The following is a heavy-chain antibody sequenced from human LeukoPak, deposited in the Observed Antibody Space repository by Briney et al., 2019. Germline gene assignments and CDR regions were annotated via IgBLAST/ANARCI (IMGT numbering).Heavy chain of an antibody. CDR2: MNPNSGDT. Sequence: ASVKVSCKASGYTFTSYDINWVPQATGQGLEWMAWMNPNSGDTGYAQKFQGRVTITRNTSINTAYMELNSLTSEDTALYYCARFGERAAKDDRLDYWGQGTLVTVSS. V-gene: IGHV1-8*03. CDR3: ARFGERAAKDDRLDY. CDR1: GYTFTSYD. J-gene: IGHJ4*02. D-gene: IGHD3-16*01.